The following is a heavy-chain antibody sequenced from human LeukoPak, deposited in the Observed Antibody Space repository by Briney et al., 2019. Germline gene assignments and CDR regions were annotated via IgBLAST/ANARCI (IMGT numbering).Heavy chain of an antibody. CDR2: INPSGGST. D-gene: IGHD4-17*01. CDR3: AGPYGDYGGLDY. CDR1: GYTFTSYY. V-gene: IGHV1-46*01. J-gene: IGHJ4*02. Sequence: ASVKVSCKASGYTFTSYYMHWVRQAPGQGLEWMGIINPSGGSTSYAQKFQGRVTMTRDTSTSTVYMELSSLRSEDTDVYYCAGPYGDYGGLDYWGQGTLVTVSS.